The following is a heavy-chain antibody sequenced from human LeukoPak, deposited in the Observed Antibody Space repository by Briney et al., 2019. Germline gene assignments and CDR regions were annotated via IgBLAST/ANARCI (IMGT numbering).Heavy chain of an antibody. Sequence: PSETLSLTCSVSGGSLSSYYWSWIRQPAGKGLEWIGRIYTSGSTNYNPSLKSRVTMSVDTSKNQFSLKLSSVTAADTAVYYCARDPIAAADSDAFDIWGQGTMVTVSS. V-gene: IGHV4-4*07. CDR3: ARDPIAAADSDAFDI. J-gene: IGHJ3*02. CDR1: GGSLSSYY. CDR2: IYTSGST. D-gene: IGHD6-13*01.